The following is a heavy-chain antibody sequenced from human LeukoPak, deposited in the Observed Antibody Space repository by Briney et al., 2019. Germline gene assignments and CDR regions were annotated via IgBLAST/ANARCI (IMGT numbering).Heavy chain of an antibody. J-gene: IGHJ4*02. CDR2: MNPNSGNT. D-gene: IGHD6-6*01. Sequence: ASVKVSCKASGYTFTSYDIKWVRQATGQGLEWMGWMNPNSGNTGYAQKFQGRVTMTRNTSISTAYMELNSLRSEDTAVYYCARIAARPLTDYYFDYWGQGTLVTVSS. CDR3: ARIAARPLTDYYFDY. V-gene: IGHV1-8*01. CDR1: GYTFTSYD.